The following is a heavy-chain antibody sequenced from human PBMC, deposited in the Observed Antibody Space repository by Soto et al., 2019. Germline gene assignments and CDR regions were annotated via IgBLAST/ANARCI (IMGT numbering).Heavy chain of an antibody. CDR3: ARSSHKESWFDP. D-gene: IGHD6-19*01. CDR2: IHASGNT. Sequence: SETLSLTCSVSGDSLNNFYWNWIRQTAGKGLEWIGRIHASGNTNYNPSLKSRATLSVDTSKNQFSLKVRSVTAADTAVYYCARSSHKESWFDPWGQGTLVTVSS. V-gene: IGHV4-4*07. J-gene: IGHJ5*02. CDR1: GDSLNNFY.